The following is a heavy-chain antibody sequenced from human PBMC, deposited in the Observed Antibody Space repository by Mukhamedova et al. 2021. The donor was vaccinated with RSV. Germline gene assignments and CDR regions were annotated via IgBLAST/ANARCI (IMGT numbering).Heavy chain of an antibody. CDR3: SRALPATR. CDR1: FSDHY. CDR2: IRNRASGYTT. V-gene: IGHV3-72*01. Sequence: FSDHYMDWVHQAPGKGLEWVGRIRNRASGYTTEYAASVKGRFSVLRDDSENSLYLQMNNLKTEDSAVYYCSRALPATRWGQGTLV. J-gene: IGHJ4*02. D-gene: IGHD1-14*01.